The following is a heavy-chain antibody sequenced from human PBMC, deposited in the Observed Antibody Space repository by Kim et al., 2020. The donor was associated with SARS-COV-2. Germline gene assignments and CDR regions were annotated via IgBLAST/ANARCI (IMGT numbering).Heavy chain of an antibody. Sequence: GGSLRLSCAASGFTFRSYDMHWVRQVTGKGPEWVSGIGTEGDPYYPDSVRGRFTISRENVKNSLYLQMNSLRTGDTAVYYCARGTMGKAPGPDDAFDIWGQGTMVTVSS. CDR3: ARGTMGKAPGPDDAFDI. D-gene: IGHD3-10*01. CDR1: GFTFRSYD. J-gene: IGHJ3*02. CDR2: IGTEGDP. V-gene: IGHV3-13*04.